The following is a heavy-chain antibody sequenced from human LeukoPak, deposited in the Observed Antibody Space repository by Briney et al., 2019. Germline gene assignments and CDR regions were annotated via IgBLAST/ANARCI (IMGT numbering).Heavy chain of an antibody. CDR1: GYSISSGYY. CDR2: IYHSGST. D-gene: IGHD2-2*02. CDR3: ARGLGYCSSTSCYTLDNWFDP. Sequence: PSETLSLTCAVSGYSISSGYYWGWIRQPPGKGLEWIGSIYHSGSTYYNPSPKSRVTISVDTSKNQFSLKLSSVTAADTAVYYCARGLGYCSSTSCYTLDNWFDPWGQGTLVTVSS. J-gene: IGHJ5*02. V-gene: IGHV4-38-2*01.